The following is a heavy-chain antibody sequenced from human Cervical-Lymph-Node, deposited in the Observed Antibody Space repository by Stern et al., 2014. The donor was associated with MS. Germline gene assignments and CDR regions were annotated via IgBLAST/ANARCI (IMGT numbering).Heavy chain of an antibody. CDR3: ARARTYGDPLRFYDYFNGMDA. CDR2: VFYSGTT. Sequence: QVQLQESGPGLVRPSETLSLTCTASGGSVSSGNYHWSWIRQPPGNGLEWIGYVFYSGTTNYNPSLQSRVVISVVTSKSQFSLSLTSVTAADTAVFYCARARTYGDPLRFYDYFNGMDAWGQGTTVIVSS. D-gene: IGHD4-17*01. J-gene: IGHJ6*02. CDR1: GGSVSSGNYH. V-gene: IGHV4-61*01.